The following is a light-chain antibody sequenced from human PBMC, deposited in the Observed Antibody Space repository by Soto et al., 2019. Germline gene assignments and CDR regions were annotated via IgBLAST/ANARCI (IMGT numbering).Light chain of an antibody. CDR2: KAS. V-gene: IGKV1-5*03. CDR3: QQYSSYSPIT. Sequence: DIQMTQSPSTLSGSVGGSVTITCLASQTISSWLAWYQQKPGKAPKLLIYKASTLKSGVPSRFSGSGSGTEFTLTINGLQPDDFATYYCQQYSSYSPITFGQGTRLEIK. J-gene: IGKJ5*01. CDR1: QTISSW.